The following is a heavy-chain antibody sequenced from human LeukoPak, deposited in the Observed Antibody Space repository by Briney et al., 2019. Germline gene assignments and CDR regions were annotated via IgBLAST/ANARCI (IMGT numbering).Heavy chain of an antibody. CDR2: ISSSGSTI. CDR3: ARDMTKETEGYCSGGSCYANAFDI. D-gene: IGHD2-15*01. Sequence: PGGSLRLSCAASGFTFSSYEMNWVRQAPGKGLEWVSYISSSGSTIYYADSVKGRFTISRDNAKNSLYLQMNSLRAEDTAVYYCARDMTKETEGYCSGGSCYANAFDIWGQGTMVTVSS. J-gene: IGHJ3*02. CDR1: GFTFSSYE. V-gene: IGHV3-48*03.